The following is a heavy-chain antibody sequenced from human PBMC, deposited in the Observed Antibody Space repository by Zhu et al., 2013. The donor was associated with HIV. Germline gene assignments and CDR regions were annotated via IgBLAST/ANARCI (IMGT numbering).Heavy chain of an antibody. CDR3: AREGDTTGYFYYYYGMDV. CDR1: GYRFTNYG. V-gene: IGHV1-18*01. CDR2: ISAYNGDT. D-gene: IGHD3-22*01. J-gene: IGHJ6*02. Sequence: QVQLVQSGGEVKKPEASVKVSCKASGYRFTNYGIAWVRQAPGQGLEWMGWISAYNGDTNYPQKLQGRITMTTDPATSTVYVELRSLRSDDTAVYYCAREGDTTGYFYYYYGMDVWGQGTTVTVSS.